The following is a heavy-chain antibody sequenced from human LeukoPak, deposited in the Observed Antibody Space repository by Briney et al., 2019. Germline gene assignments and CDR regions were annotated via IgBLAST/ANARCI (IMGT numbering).Heavy chain of an antibody. V-gene: IGHV1-18*01. CDR3: ARVITAFGGVSGFLICDAFDI. J-gene: IGHJ3*02. CDR1: GYTYTSYG. D-gene: IGHD3-16*01. CDR2: ISAYNGNT. Sequence: ASVKVSCKASGYTYTSYGISWVRQAPGQGLEWMGWISAYNGNTNYAQKLQGRVTVTTDTSTSTAYMELRSLRSDDTAVYYCARVITAFGGVSGFLICDAFDIWGQGTMVTVSS.